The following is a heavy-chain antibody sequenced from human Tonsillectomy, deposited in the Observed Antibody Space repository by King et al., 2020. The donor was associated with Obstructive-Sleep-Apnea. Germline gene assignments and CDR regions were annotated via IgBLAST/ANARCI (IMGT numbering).Heavy chain of an antibody. CDR1: GFTFSNAW. CDR2: IKSKTDGGTT. V-gene: IGHV3-15*01. CDR3: TTVDYYDSSYLDY. J-gene: IGHJ4*02. D-gene: IGHD3-22*01. Sequence: VQLVESGGGLVKPGGSLRLSCAASGFTFSNAWMSWVRQAPGKGLEWVGRIKSKTDGGTTDYAAPVKGRFTISRDDSKNTLYLQMNSRKTEDTALYYCTTVDYYDSSYLDYWGQGTLVTVSS.